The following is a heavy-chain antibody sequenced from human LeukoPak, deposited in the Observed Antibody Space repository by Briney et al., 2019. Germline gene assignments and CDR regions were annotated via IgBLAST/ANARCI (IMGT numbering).Heavy chain of an antibody. J-gene: IGHJ5*02. V-gene: IGHV4-38-2*02. Sequence: SEPLSLICTVYGYSISSGYYWGWIRQLPGKGLEWIGSIYHSGSTYYNPSLKSRVTISVDTSNNQFSLKLSSVTAADTAVYYCARDHRIAARLYDPWGQGTLVTVSS. CDR3: ARDHRIAARLYDP. D-gene: IGHD6-6*01. CDR1: GYSISSGYY. CDR2: IYHSGST.